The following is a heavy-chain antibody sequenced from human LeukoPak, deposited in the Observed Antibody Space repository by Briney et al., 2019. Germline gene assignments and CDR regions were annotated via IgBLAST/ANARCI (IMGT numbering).Heavy chain of an antibody. D-gene: IGHD3-10*01. V-gene: IGHV1-2*02. Sequence: ASVKVSCKASGYTFTGYYMHWVRQAPGQGLEWMGWINPNSGGTNYAQKFQGRVTMTRDTSISTAYMELSRLRSDDTAVYYCASEPHYYGSRSPSDYWGQGTLVTVSS. CDR1: GYTFTGYY. CDR3: ASEPHYYGSRSPSDY. CDR2: INPNSGGT. J-gene: IGHJ4*02.